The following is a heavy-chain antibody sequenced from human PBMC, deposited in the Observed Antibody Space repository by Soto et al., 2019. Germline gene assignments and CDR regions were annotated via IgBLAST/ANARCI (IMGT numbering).Heavy chain of an antibody. CDR1: GFTFSSSA. V-gene: IGHV3-23*01. CDR2: ISGSGGST. J-gene: IGHJ4*02. D-gene: IGHD5-18*01. CDR3: AKVPSYSYGYLPFDY. Sequence: GGSLRLSCAASGFTFSSSAMSLVRQAPGKGLEWVSAISGSGGSTYYADSVKGRFTISRDNSKNTLYLQMNSLRAEDTAVYYCAKVPSYSYGYLPFDYWGQGTLVTVSS.